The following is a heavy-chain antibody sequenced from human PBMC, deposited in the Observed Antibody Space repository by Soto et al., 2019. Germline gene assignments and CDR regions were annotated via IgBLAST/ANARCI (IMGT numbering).Heavy chain of an antibody. CDR1: GFTFTSYA. Sequence: QVQLVESGGGVVQPGRSLRLSCAASGFTFTSYAMHWVRQAPGKGLEWVAVISNDGSKYYYADSVRGRFTISRDNTKNTLFLQMSSLRGEDSGVYYCARGTTLAIFDYGMDVWGQGTTVTVSS. CDR3: ARGTTLAIFDYGMDV. J-gene: IGHJ6*02. D-gene: IGHD3-3*01. CDR2: ISNDGSKY. V-gene: IGHV3-30-3*01.